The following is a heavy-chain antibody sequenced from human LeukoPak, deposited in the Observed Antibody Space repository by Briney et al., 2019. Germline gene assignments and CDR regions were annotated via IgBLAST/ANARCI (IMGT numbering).Heavy chain of an antibody. CDR1: GFTFSSSA. V-gene: IGHV3-23*01. Sequence: PGGSLRLSCVASGFTFSSSAMSWVRQAPGKGLEWVSTIGTGDDRYYTDSVKGRFTISRDNSKNTLYLQMNSLRAEDTAVYYCARDSINLAGYCSSTSCPAFDPWGQGTLVTVSS. CDR3: ARDSINLAGYCSSTSCPAFDP. CDR2: IGTGDDR. D-gene: IGHD2-2*01. J-gene: IGHJ5*02.